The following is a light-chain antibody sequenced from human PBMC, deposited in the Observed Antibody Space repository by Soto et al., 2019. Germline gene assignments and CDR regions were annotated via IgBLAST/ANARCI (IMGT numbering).Light chain of an antibody. CDR2: GAS. J-gene: IGKJ5*01. Sequence: VLTQSPGTLSLSPGERATLSCRASQSVSSSYLAWYQQKPGQAPRLLIYGASSRATGIPDRFRGSGSGTNFTLPISRLEPEDFTVYYCQQYGSTPPVTFGQGTRLEI. V-gene: IGKV3-20*01. CDR3: QQYGSTPPVT. CDR1: QSVSSSY.